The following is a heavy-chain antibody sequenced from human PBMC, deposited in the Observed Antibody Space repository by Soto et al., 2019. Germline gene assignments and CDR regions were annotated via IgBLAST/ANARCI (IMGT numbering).Heavy chain of an antibody. CDR2: IWYHGNNE. CDR1: GFTFSSYG. CDR3: ARDLGFYSDDY. Sequence: GGSLRLSCAASGFTFSSYGMHWVRQAPGKGLEWVAAIWYHGNNEHYLDSVKGRFAISRDNSKSTLYLQMNSLRAEDTGVYYCARDLGFYSDDYWGQGTLVTVSS. D-gene: IGHD4-4*01. V-gene: IGHV3-33*01. J-gene: IGHJ4*02.